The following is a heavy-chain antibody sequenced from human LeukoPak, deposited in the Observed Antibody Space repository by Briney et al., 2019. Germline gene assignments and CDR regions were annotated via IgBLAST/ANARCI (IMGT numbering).Heavy chain of an antibody. D-gene: IGHD3-9*01. CDR3: ARDEDYDILTGYYIPRHFDY. CDR2: ISSSSSYI. CDR1: GFTFSSYS. V-gene: IGHV3-21*01. J-gene: IGHJ4*02. Sequence: GGSLRLSCAASGFTFSSYSMNWVRQAPGKRLEWVSSISSSSSYIYYADSVKGRFTISRDNAKNSLYLQMNSLRAEDTAVYYCARDEDYDILTGYYIPRHFDYWGQGTLVTVSS.